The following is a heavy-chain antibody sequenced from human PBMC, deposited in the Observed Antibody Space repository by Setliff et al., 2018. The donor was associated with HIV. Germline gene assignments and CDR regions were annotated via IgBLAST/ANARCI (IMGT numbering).Heavy chain of an antibody. Sequence: SVKVSCKASGGTFSSYVISWVRKAPGQGPEWMGGIIPMYGVANYAQKFQGRVTITTDESTSTAYMELSSLRSEDTAVYYCALPYCGGGNCWSSASLPPAGWFDPWGQGTLVTVSS. D-gene: IGHD2-15*01. V-gene: IGHV1-69*05. J-gene: IGHJ5*02. CDR1: GGTFSSYV. CDR3: ALPYCGGGNCWSSASLPPAGWFDP. CDR2: IIPMYGVA.